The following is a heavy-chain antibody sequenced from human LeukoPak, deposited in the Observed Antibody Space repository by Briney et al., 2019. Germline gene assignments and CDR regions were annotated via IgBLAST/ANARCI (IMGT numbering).Heavy chain of an antibody. V-gene: IGHV3-74*01. D-gene: IGHD3-3*01. J-gene: IGHJ4*02. Sequence: PGGSLRLSCAASGFTFSSYWMHWVRQAPGKGLVWVSRINSDGSSTSYADSVKGRFTISRDNSKNTLYLQMNGLRAEDTAVYYCASATIFGVVIYYWGQGTLVTVSS. CDR3: ASATIFGVVIYY. CDR2: INSDGSST. CDR1: GFTFSSYW.